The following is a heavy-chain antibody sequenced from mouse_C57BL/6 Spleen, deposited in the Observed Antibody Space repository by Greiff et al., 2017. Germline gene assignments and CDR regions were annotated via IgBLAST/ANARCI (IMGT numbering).Heavy chain of an antibody. Sequence: QVQLKESGAELARPGASVKMSCKASGYTFTSYTMHWVKQRPGQGLEWIGYINPSSGYTKYNQKFKDKATLTADKSSSTAYLQLSSLTSEDSAVYYCARVPYGSSYSYYFDYWGQGTTLTVSS. D-gene: IGHD1-1*01. V-gene: IGHV1-4*01. J-gene: IGHJ2*01. CDR3: ARVPYGSSYSYYFDY. CDR1: GYTFTSYT. CDR2: INPSSGYT.